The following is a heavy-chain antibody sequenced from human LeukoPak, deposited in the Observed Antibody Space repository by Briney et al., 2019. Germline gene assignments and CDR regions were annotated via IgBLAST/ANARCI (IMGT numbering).Heavy chain of an antibody. D-gene: IGHD1-26*01. Sequence: SETLSLTCTVSGGSISSSSYYWGWIRQPPGKGLEWIGSIYYSGSTYYNPSLNSRVTISVDTSKNQFSLKLSSVTAADTAVYYCARDATSIVGATTLWYFDLWGRGTLVTVSS. J-gene: IGHJ2*01. V-gene: IGHV4-39*07. CDR2: IYYSGST. CDR3: ARDATSIVGATTLWYFDL. CDR1: GGSISSSSYY.